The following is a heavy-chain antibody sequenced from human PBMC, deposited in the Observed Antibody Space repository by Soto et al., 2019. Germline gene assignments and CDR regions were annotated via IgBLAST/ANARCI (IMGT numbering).Heavy chain of an antibody. CDR1: GFIFGSYA. Sequence: GGSLRLSCATSGFIFGSYAMNWVRQAPGKGLEWVSVISGSGDFTDYTDSVKGRFTISRDNSRQTLYLQMNSLRPEDTAVYYCAKKGGSSAYYSPMDYWGQGTLVTVSS. CDR2: ISGSGDFT. CDR3: AKKGGSSAYYSPMDY. D-gene: IGHD3-22*01. V-gene: IGHV3-23*01. J-gene: IGHJ4*02.